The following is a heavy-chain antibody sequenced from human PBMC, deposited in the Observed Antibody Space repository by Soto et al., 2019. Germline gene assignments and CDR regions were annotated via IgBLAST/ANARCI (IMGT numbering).Heavy chain of an antibody. CDR1: GFTFSSYA. CDR2: ISYDGSNK. Sequence: PGGSLRLSCAASGFTFSSYAMHWVRQAPGKGLEWVAVISYDGSNKYYADSVRGRFAISRDNSKNTLYLQMSALRAEDSAIYFCVRGWKGSYPGSQIFDFWGRGTLVTDSS. CDR3: VRGWKGSYPGSQIFDF. D-gene: IGHD3-10*01. V-gene: IGHV3-30*09. J-gene: IGHJ4*02.